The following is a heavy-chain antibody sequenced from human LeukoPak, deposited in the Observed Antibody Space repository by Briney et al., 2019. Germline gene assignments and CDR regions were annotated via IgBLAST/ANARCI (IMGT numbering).Heavy chain of an antibody. J-gene: IGHJ3*02. CDR2: IYYSGST. Sequence: SETLSLTCTVSGASISSYYWSWIRQPPGKGLEWIGYIYYSGSTNYNPSLKSRVSISVDTSKNQFSLKLSSVTAADTAVYYYARFLEWSRNAFDIWGQGTMVTVSS. CDR1: GASISSYY. D-gene: IGHD3-3*01. V-gene: IGHV4-59*08. CDR3: ARFLEWSRNAFDI.